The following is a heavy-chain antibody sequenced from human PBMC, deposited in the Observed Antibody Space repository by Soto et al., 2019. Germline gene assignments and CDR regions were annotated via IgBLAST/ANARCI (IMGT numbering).Heavy chain of an antibody. D-gene: IGHD6-19*01. Sequence: ASVKGSCKGVGYCFTNYGIHWVRQGPGQRLEWMGWINAGSAETKYSQKFQGRVTISRDTSARTAYMELSSLRSEDTAVYYCARDGAVAGNTNFDYWGQGTLVTVSS. CDR3: ARDGAVAGNTNFDY. J-gene: IGHJ4*02. CDR2: INAGSAET. V-gene: IGHV1-3*01. CDR1: GYCFTNYG.